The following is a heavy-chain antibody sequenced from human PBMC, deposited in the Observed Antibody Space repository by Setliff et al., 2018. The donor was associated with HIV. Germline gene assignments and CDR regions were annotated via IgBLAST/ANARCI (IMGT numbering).Heavy chain of an antibody. J-gene: IGHJ4*02. Sequence: PSETLSLTCSVSGGFISSGGFYWGWIRQHPGKGLEWIGYIYYTGSAYYNPSLKSRVNISVDMSKNQFSLNMTSLTVADTAVYFCARERSGSYYPDLDCWGQGTLVTVSS. CDR2: IYYTGSA. CDR1: GGFISSGGFY. V-gene: IGHV4-31*03. CDR3: ARERSGSYYPDLDC. D-gene: IGHD1-26*01.